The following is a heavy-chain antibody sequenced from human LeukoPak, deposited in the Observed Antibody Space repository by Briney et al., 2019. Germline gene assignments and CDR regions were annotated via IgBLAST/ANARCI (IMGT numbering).Heavy chain of an antibody. CDR2: INHSGST. CDR3: ARVAIAAAEGC. Sequence: SETLSLTCAVYGGSFSGYYWSWIRQPPGKGLEWIGEINHSGSTNYNPSLKSRVTISVDTSKNQFSLKLSSATAADTAVYYCARVAIAAAEGCWGQGTLVTVSS. V-gene: IGHV4-34*01. J-gene: IGHJ4*02. CDR1: GGSFSGYY. D-gene: IGHD6-13*01.